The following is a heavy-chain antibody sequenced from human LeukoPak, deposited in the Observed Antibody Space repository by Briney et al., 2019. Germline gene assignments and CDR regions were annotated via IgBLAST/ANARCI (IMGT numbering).Heavy chain of an antibody. V-gene: IGHV1-18*01. Sequence: ASVKVSCKASGYTFTSYGISWVRQAPGQGLEWMGWISAYNGNTNYAQKLQGRVTMTTDTSTSTAYMELRSLRSDDTAVYYCARDSRSRITMVRGIKDAFDIWGQGTMVTVSS. D-gene: IGHD3-10*01. CDR1: GYTFTSYG. J-gene: IGHJ3*02. CDR2: ISAYNGNT. CDR3: ARDSRSRITMVRGIKDAFDI.